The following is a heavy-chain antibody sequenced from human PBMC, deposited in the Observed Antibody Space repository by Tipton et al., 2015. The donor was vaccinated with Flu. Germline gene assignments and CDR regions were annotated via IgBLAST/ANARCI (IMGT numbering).Heavy chain of an antibody. CDR1: GGSISSSNW. D-gene: IGHD1-1*01. Sequence: TLSLTCAVSGGSISSSNWWSWVRQPPGKGLEWIGEIYHSGSTNYNPSLKSRVTISVDKSKSQFSLKLSSVTAADTAVYYCAGSGDTTGTRAVDYWGQGTLVTVSS. CDR3: AGSGDTTGTRAVDY. CDR2: IYHSGST. V-gene: IGHV4-4*02. J-gene: IGHJ4*02.